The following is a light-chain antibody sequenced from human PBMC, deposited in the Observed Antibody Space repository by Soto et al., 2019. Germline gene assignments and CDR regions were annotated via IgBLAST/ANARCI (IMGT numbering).Light chain of an antibody. CDR1: QSVSSN. V-gene: IGKV3-20*01. J-gene: IGKJ1*01. CDR3: QQYGSSPSIT. Sequence: EIVMTQNPATLSVSPGERATLSCRASQSVSSNLAWYQQKPGQAPRLLIYGASSRATGIPDRFSGSGSGTDFTLTISRLEPEDFAVYYCQQYGSSPSITFGQGTKVDIK. CDR2: GAS.